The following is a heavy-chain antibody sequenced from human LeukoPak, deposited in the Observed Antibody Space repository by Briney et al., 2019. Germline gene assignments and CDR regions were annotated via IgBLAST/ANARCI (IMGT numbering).Heavy chain of an antibody. CDR1: GFTFSSYA. J-gene: IGHJ4*02. V-gene: IGHV3-23*01. CDR2: ISDSGGYT. Sequence: GGSLRLSCAASGFTFSSYAMDWVRQAPGKGLEWVSGISDSGGYTYYADSVKGRFTISRGNSKNTLYLQMNSLRAEDTAVYYCASRDPCSGGSCYALDYWGQGTLVAVSS. D-gene: IGHD2-15*01. CDR3: ASRDPCSGGSCYALDY.